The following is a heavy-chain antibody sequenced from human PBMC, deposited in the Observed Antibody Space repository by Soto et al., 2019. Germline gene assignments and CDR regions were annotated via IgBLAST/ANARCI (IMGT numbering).Heavy chain of an antibody. CDR3: ARHGRGVGARPLDY. CDR2: IFSNDEK. CDR1: GFSLSNARMG. V-gene: IGHV2-26*01. J-gene: IGHJ4*02. Sequence: QVTLKESGPVLVKPTETLTLTCTVSGFSLSNARMGVSWIRQPPGKALEWLAHIFSNDEKTYSTSMKSRLTISKDNSKSKVVRTMTNMDPVDTATYYCARHGRGVGARPLDYWGQGTLVTVS. D-gene: IGHD1-26*01.